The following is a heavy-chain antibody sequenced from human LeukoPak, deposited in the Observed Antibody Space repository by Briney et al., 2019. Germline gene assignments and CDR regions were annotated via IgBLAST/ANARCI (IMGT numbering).Heavy chain of an antibody. J-gene: IGHJ4*02. V-gene: IGHV3-7*05. Sequence: SGGSLRLSCAASGFTFSSYWMSWVRQAPGKGLEWVANIKQDGSEKYYVDSVKGRFTISRDNAKNSLYLQMNSLRAEDTAVYYCARDRGYCSSTSCRVADYWGQGTLVTVSS. CDR1: GFTFSSYW. CDR3: ARDRGYCSSTSCRVADY. D-gene: IGHD2-2*01. CDR2: IKQDGSEK.